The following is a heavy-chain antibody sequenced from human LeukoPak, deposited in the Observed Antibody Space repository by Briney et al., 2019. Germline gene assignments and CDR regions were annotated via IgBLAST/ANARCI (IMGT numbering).Heavy chain of an antibody. CDR1: GGSISSSSYS. V-gene: IGHV4-39*01. D-gene: IGHD5-12*01. CDR3: ARRGKTPPFDP. Sequence: SETLSLTCTVSGGSISSSSYSWGWIRQPPGKGLEWIGSMYYSGSTYYNPSLKSRVTISVDTSKNQFSLKLSSVTAADTAVYYCARRGKTPPFDPWGQGTLVTVSS. CDR2: MYYSGST. J-gene: IGHJ5*02.